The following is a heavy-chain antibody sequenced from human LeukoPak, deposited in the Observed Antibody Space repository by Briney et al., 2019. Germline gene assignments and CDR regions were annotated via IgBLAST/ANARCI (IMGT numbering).Heavy chain of an antibody. D-gene: IGHD4-23*01. Sequence: ASMKVSCKVSKYTLTELSMHWVRQAPGQGLEWMGWISAYNGNTNYAQKLQGRVTMTTDTSTSTAYMELRSLRSDDTAVYYCASYTVAPYWYFDLWGRGTLVTVSS. CDR3: ASYTVAPYWYFDL. V-gene: IGHV1-18*01. J-gene: IGHJ2*01. CDR1: KYTLTELS. CDR2: ISAYNGNT.